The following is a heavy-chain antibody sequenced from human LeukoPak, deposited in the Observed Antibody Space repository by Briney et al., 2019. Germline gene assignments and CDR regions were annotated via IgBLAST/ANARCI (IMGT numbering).Heavy chain of an antibody. J-gene: IGHJ3*02. CDR2: ISISSNYI. CDR3: ARGSRLGVVGRDAFDI. Sequence: PGGSLRLSCAASGFTFSRYSMNWVRQAPGKGLEWVSSISISSNYIYYADSVKGRFTISRDNAKNSLCLQVHSLRAEDTAVYYCARGSRLGVVGRDAFDIWGQGTVVTVSS. D-gene: IGHD3-3*01. V-gene: IGHV3-21*01. CDR1: GFTFSRYS.